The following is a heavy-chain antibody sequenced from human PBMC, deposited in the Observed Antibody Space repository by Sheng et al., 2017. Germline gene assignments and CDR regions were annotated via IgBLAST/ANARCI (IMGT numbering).Heavy chain of an antibody. CDR2: ISHSGNT. D-gene: IGHD2-21*01. CDR1: DYSISSGYY. V-gene: IGHV4-38-2*02. CDR3: ARAVSVDTVRAYYFDY. Sequence: QVQLQESGPGLVKPAETLSLTCSVSDYSISSGYYWGWIRQPPGKGLEWIGSISHSGNTYYNSSLRSRLTISIDTSKNQFSLNLSSVTATDTAVYYCARAVSVDTVRAYYFDYWGQGTLVTVSS. J-gene: IGHJ4*02.